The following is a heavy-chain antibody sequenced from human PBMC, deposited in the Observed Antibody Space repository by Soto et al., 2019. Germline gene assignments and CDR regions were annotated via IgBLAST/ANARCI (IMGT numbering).Heavy chain of an antibody. CDR3: AKDIYYYHSSGPLDY. D-gene: IGHD3-22*01. Sequence: PGGALRLSCAASEFTCDDYAMHWVRPAPGKGLEGVSGMSWNSGSIGYADSVKGRFTISRDNAKNSLYLQMNSLRAEDTALYYCAKDIYYYHSSGPLDYWGQGTQVTVSS. J-gene: IGHJ4*02. V-gene: IGHV3-9*01. CDR1: EFTCDDYA. CDR2: MSWNSGSI.